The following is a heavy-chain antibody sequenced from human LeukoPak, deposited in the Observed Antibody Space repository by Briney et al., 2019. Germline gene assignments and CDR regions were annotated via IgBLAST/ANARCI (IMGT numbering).Heavy chain of an antibody. J-gene: IGHJ4*02. CDR1: GFTFSSYS. CDR2: ISSSSRTI. V-gene: IGHV3-48*01. CDR3: ARGNYDFWSGYWTTLFDY. Sequence: PGGSLGLSCAASGFTFSSYSMNWVRQAPGKGLEWVSYISSSSRTIYYADSVKGRFTISRDNAKNSVYLQMNSLRAEDTAVYYCARGNYDFWSGYWTTLFDYWGQGTLVTVSS. D-gene: IGHD3-3*01.